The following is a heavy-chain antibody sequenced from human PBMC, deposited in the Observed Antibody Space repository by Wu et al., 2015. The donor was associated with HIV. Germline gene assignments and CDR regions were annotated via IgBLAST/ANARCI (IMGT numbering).Heavy chain of an antibody. V-gene: IGHV1-69*12. J-gene: IGHJ5*02. CDR1: GGTFSSYG. D-gene: IGHD3-10*01. CDR3: ARAGVEYYGSGSYSDWFDP. CDR2: IIPIFGSP. Sequence: QVQLVQSGAEVRKPGSSVKVSCKASGGTFSSYGINWVRQAPGQGLEWMGGIIPIFGSPNYAQKFRGRVTITADESTSTAYMELSSLRSEDTAVYYCARAGVEYYGSGSYSDWFDPWGQGTLVTVSS.